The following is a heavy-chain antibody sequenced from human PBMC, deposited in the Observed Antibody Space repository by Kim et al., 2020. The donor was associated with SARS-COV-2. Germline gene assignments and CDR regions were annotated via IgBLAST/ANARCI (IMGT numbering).Heavy chain of an antibody. J-gene: IGHJ6*02. CDR3: ARDRNSSSWYLWYYYYGMDV. Sequence: FTISRDNSKNTLYLQMNSLRAEDTAVYYCARDRNSSSWYLWYYYYGMDVWGQGTTVTVSS. D-gene: IGHD6-13*01. V-gene: IGHV3-30*01.